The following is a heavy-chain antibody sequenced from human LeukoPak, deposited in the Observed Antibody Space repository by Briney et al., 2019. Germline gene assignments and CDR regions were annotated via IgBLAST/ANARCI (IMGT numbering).Heavy chain of an antibody. CDR2: INHSGST. D-gene: IGHD3-10*01. Sequence: SETLSLTCAVYGGSFSDYYWSWIRQSPGKGLEWIGEINHSGSTNYNPSLKSRVAILVDTSKNQFSLKLSSVTAADTAVYYCARRVRGVNDAFDIWGQRTMVAVSS. CDR3: ARRVRGVNDAFDI. J-gene: IGHJ3*02. CDR1: GGSFSDYY. V-gene: IGHV4-34*01.